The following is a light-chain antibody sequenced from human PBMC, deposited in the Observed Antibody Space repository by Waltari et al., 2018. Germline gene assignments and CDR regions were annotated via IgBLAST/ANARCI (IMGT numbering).Light chain of an antibody. V-gene: IGLV2-14*03. Sequence: QSAPPQPPSMSGSPGQSLTIPGTGTTRYVDGFHFASWYQQYPGKAPKLIIYDVANRPSGVSHRFSGSMSGNTASLTISGLQAEDEADYYCSSYTSVNTRFGGGTKLTVL. J-gene: IGLJ2*01. CDR2: DVA. CDR1: TRYVDGFHF. CDR3: SSYTSVNTR.